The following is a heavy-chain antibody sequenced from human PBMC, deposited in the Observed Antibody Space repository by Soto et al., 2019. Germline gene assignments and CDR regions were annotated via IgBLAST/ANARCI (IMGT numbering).Heavy chain of an antibody. CDR1: GGSIRSSSYY. CDR3: ARRIQLLNGNWFDP. V-gene: IGHV4-39*01. CDR2: IYYSGST. Sequence: QLQLQESGPGLVKPSETLSLTCTVSGGSIRSSSYYWGWIRQPPGKGLEWIGSIYYSGSTYYTPSLKSRVTISVDTSKNQFSLKLSSVTAADTAVYYCARRIQLLNGNWFDPWGQGTLVTVSS. J-gene: IGHJ5*02. D-gene: IGHD5-18*01.